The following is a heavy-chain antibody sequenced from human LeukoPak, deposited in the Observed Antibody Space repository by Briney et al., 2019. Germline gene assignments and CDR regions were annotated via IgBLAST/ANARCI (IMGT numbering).Heavy chain of an antibody. V-gene: IGHV3-49*04. CDR2: IRSKAYGGTT. J-gene: IGHJ4*02. Sequence: GGSLRLSCTASGFTFGDYAMSWVRQAPGKGLEWAGFIRSKAYGGTTEYAASVKGRFTISRDDSKSIAYLQMNSLKTEDTAVYYCTRDGWELLFDYWGQGTLVTVSS. CDR1: GFTFGDYA. D-gene: IGHD1-26*01. CDR3: TRDGWELLFDY.